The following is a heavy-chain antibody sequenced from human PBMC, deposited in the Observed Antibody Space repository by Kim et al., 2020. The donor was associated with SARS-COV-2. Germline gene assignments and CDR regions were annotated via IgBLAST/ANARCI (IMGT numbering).Heavy chain of an antibody. D-gene: IGHD2-15*01. Sequence: SETLSLTCTVSGGSISSGSYYWSWIRQPAGKGLEWIGRIYTSGSTNYNPSLKSRVTISVDTSKNQFSLKLSSVTAADTAVYYCARGRVGYCSGGSCYARLPFDYWGQGTLVTVSS. CDR3: ARGRVGYCSGGSCYARLPFDY. V-gene: IGHV4-61*02. J-gene: IGHJ4*02. CDR2: IYTSGST. CDR1: GGSISSGSYY.